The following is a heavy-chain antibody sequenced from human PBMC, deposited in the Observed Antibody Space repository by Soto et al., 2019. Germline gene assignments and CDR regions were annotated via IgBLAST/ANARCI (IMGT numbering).Heavy chain of an antibody. CDR3: ATQKSSGWPFYYYYGMDV. CDR1: GGTFSSYA. CDR2: IIPIFGTA. Sequence: QVQLVQSGAEVKKPGSSVKVSCKASGGTFSSYAISWVRQAPGQGLEWMGGIIPIFGTANYAQKFQGRVTITADESTSTAYMELSSLRSEDTAVYYCATQKSSGWPFYYYYGMDVWGQGTTVTVSS. D-gene: IGHD6-19*01. J-gene: IGHJ6*02. V-gene: IGHV1-69*01.